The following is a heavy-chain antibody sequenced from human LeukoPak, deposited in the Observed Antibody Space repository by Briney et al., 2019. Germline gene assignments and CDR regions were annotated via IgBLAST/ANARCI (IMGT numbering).Heavy chain of an antibody. J-gene: IGHJ4*02. CDR1: GFTFSTYS. CDR2: ISGDSKTI. V-gene: IGHV3-48*01. D-gene: IGHD3-22*01. CDR3: AKDWGVIVADNPEDY. Sequence: PGGSLRLSCAASGFTFSTYSMIWVRQAPGKGLEWLSYISGDSKTIYYADSVKGRFTISRDNAKNSLYLQLISLRAEDTAVYYCAKDWGVIVADNPEDYWGQGTLVTVSS.